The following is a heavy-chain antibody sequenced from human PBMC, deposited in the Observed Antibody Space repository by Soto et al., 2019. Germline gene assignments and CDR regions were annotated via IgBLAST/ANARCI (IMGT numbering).Heavy chain of an antibody. J-gene: IGHJ4*02. CDR1: EFTFSDHY. V-gene: IGHV3-72*01. Sequence: EVQLAESGGGLVQPGGSLSLSCAASEFTFSDHYMDWVRQAPGTGLEWVGRTRNKANSYTTEYAASVKGRFTISRDDSKNSVYLQRNSLKTEDTAVYYCAREDSSGWFKLIDYWGQGSLVTVSS. D-gene: IGHD6-19*01. CDR2: TRNKANSYTT. CDR3: AREDSSGWFKLIDY.